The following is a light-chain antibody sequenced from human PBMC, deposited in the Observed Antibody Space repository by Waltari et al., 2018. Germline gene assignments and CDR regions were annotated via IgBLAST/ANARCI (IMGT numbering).Light chain of an antibody. CDR3: MQGLHWPYT. CDR2: KFS. Sequence: DGVMTQSPLSLPVTLARLASISCTSSPSLLYSDGNTYLYWFQQRPGQSPSRLIYKFSHWASGVPDRFSGSGSGTDFTLTISRLEAEDVGVYYCMQGLHWPYTFGQGTKLEIK. V-gene: IGKV2D-30*01. J-gene: IGKJ2*01. CDR1: PSLLYSDGNTY.